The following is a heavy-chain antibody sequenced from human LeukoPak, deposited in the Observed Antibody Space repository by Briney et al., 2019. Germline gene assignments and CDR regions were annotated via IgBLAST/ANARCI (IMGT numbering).Heavy chain of an antibody. CDR2: IKSKTDGGTT. Sequence: RPGGSLRLSCAASGFTFSSYEMNWVRQAPGKGLEWVGRIKSKTDGGTTDYAAPVKGRFSISRDDSKNTLYLQMNSLKTEDTAVYYCTTLWAGYFDRFSLWDYMDVWGKGTTVTISS. J-gene: IGHJ6*03. CDR1: GFTFSSYE. CDR3: TTLWAGYFDRFSLWDYMDV. V-gene: IGHV3-15*01. D-gene: IGHD3-9*01.